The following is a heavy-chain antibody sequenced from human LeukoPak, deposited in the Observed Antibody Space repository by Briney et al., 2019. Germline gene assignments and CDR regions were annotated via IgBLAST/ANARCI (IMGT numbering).Heavy chain of an antibody. D-gene: IGHD5-18*01. V-gene: IGHV3-53*01. J-gene: IGHJ4*02. CDR1: GFTVSSNY. Sequence: GGYLRLSCAASGFTVSSNYMSWVRQAPGKGLEWVSVIYSDGSTYYVDSVKGRFTISRDNSKNTLYLQMNSLRAEDTAVYYCAGSKDTAVVWDYWGQGTLVTVSS. CDR2: IYSDGST. CDR3: AGSKDTAVVWDY.